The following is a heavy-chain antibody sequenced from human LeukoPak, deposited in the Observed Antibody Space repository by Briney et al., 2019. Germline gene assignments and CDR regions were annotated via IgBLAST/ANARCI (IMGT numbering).Heavy chain of an antibody. J-gene: IGHJ4*02. CDR3: ARDFGGRRYSSFDY. Sequence: PGGSLRLSCAASGFPLSSYTMTWVRQAPGKGLEWVSSISSSSSYIYYADSVKGRFTISRDNAKNSLYLQMNSLRAEDTAVYYCARDFGGRRYSSFDYWGQGTLVTVSS. CDR2: ISSSSSYI. D-gene: IGHD6-13*01. CDR1: GFPLSSYT. V-gene: IGHV3-21*01.